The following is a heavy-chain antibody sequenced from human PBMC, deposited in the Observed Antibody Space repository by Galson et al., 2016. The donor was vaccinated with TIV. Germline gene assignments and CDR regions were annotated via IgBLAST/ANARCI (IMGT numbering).Heavy chain of an antibody. Sequence: SLRLSCAASGFSFGDYPIIWFRQAPGKGLEWVGFIRRNAYGGTTEYAASVNGRFTTSRDDSKSIAYLQMNSLKTEDSAVYYCSRVVDLLTGYFRFYFDYWGQGTLVTVSS. CDR2: IRRNAYGGTT. V-gene: IGHV3-49*03. D-gene: IGHD3-9*01. CDR3: SRVVDLLTGYFRFYFDY. J-gene: IGHJ4*02. CDR1: GFSFGDYP.